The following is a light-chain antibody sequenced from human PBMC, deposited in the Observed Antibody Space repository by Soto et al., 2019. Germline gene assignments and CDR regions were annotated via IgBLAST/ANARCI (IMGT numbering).Light chain of an antibody. J-gene: IGKJ2*01. V-gene: IGKV2-28*01. CDR2: LGS. CDR3: MQALQTPRT. Sequence: DIVMTQSPLSLPVTPGESASISCRSSQSLLHGNGDNYLDWYLQKPGQSPQLLISLGSNRASGVPDRFSGSGSGTDVTLKISRVEAEDVGVYYCMQALQTPRTVGQGTKLEIK. CDR1: QSLLHGNGDNY.